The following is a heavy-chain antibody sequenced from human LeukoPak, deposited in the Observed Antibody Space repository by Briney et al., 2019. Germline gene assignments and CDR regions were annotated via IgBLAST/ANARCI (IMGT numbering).Heavy chain of an antibody. CDR1: GFTFTSSA. Sequence: GTSVKVSCKASGFTFTSSAMQWVRQARGQRLERIGWIVVGSGNTNYAQKFQERVTITRDMSTSTAYMELSSLRSEDTAVYYCAAGSPYYDSSGYPYYYYYGMDVWGQGTTVTVSS. V-gene: IGHV1-58*02. CDR2: IVVGSGNT. J-gene: IGHJ6*02. D-gene: IGHD3-22*01. CDR3: AAGSPYYDSSGYPYYYYYGMDV.